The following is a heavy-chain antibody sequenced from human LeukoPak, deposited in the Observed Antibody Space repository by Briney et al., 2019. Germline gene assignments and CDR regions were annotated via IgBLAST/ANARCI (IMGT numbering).Heavy chain of an antibody. CDR1: EYSFTGYY. J-gene: IGHJ4*02. CDR2: INPNSGDT. D-gene: IGHD2-15*01. V-gene: IGHV1-2*02. Sequence: ASVKVSCKTSEYSFTGYYVHWVRQAPGQGLEWMGWINPNSGDTNSAQKFQGRVTMTRDTSTSTAYMELRSLRSDDTVVYFCARDKGYCSGITCYGDTYYFGYWGQGTLVTVSS. CDR3: ARDKGYCSGITCYGDTYYFGY.